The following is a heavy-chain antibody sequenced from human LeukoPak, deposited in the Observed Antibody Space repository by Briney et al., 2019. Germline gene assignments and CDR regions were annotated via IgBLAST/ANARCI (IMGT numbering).Heavy chain of an antibody. CDR2: IYYSGST. Sequence: SETLSLTCTVSGGSIGSYYWSWIRQPPGKGLEWIGYIYYSGSTNYNPSLKSRVTISVDTSKNQFSLKLSSVTAADTAVYYCARDPLSSGWYSWFDPWGQGTLVTVSS. D-gene: IGHD6-19*01. V-gene: IGHV4-59*01. CDR3: ARDPLSSGWYSWFDP. CDR1: GGSIGSYY. J-gene: IGHJ5*02.